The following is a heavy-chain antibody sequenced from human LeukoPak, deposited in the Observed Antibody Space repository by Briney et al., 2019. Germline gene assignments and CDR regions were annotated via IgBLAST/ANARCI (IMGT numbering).Heavy chain of an antibody. CDR2: IIPISGTA. J-gene: IGHJ6*03. CDR3: ARGLQYQLLKALGYYYMDV. Sequence: ASVKVSCKASGGTFSSHAIAWVRQAPGQGPEWMGGIIPISGTANYAQKFHGRVAITTDDSTSTAYMELSSLTSDDTAVYYCARGLQYQLLKALGYYYMDVWGEGTTVTVSS. CDR1: GGTFSSHA. V-gene: IGHV1-69*05. D-gene: IGHD2-2*01.